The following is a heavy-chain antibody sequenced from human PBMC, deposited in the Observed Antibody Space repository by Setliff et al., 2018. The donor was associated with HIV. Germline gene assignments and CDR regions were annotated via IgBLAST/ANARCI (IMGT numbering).Heavy chain of an antibody. CDR2: ISAYNGNT. V-gene: IGHV1-8*01. CDR1: GYTFTSSG. J-gene: IGHJ6*03. CDR3: ARVSRGGWQQLARWDYYYMDV. D-gene: IGHD6-13*01. Sequence: GASVKVSCKASGYTFTSSGISWVRQAPGQGLEWMGWISAYNGNTGYAQKFQGRVTITRNTSISTAYMELSSLRSEDTAVYYCARVSRGGWQQLARWDYYYMDVWGKGTTVTVSS.